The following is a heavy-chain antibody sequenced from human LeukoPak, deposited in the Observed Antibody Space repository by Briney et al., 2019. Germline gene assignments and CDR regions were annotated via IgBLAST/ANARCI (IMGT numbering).Heavy chain of an antibody. Sequence: KPGGSLRLSCAASGFTFSNAWMSWVRQAPGKGLEWVGRIKSKTDGGTTDYAAPVKGRFTISRDDSKNTLYLQMNSLKTEDTAVYYCTTADNIVVVPAASGDAFDIWGQGTMVTVSS. CDR3: TTADNIVVVPAASGDAFDI. D-gene: IGHD2-2*01. CDR2: IKSKTDGGTT. J-gene: IGHJ3*02. CDR1: GFTFSNAW. V-gene: IGHV3-15*01.